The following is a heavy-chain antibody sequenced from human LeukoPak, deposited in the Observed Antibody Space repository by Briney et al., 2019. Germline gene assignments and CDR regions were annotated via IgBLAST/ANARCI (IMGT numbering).Heavy chain of an antibody. CDR3: ARDSPSRGWPLDY. J-gene: IGHJ4*02. D-gene: IGHD6-19*01. CDR2: ISYDGSNK. CDR1: GFTFSSYA. Sequence: PGRSLRLSCAASGFTFSSYAMHWLRQAPGKGLEWVAVISYDGSNKYYADSVKGRFTISRDNSKNTLYLQMNSLRAEDTAVYYCARDSPSRGWPLDYWGQGTLVTVSS. V-gene: IGHV3-30-3*01.